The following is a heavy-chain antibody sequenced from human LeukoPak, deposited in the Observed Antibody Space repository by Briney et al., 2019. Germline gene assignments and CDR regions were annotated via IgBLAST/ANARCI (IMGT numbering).Heavy chain of an antibody. CDR3: VRRGSNSGNLYAEGDY. CDR2: SRNKANSYTT. D-gene: IGHD1-26*01. J-gene: IGHJ4*02. Sequence: GGSLRLSCAASGFTFSDHYMDWVRQAPGKGLEWVGRSRNKANSYTTEYAASVKGRFTVSRDDSKTSLYLQMNNLKTEDTAVYYCVRRGSNSGNLYAEGDYWGQGTLVTVSS. CDR1: GFTFSDHY. V-gene: IGHV3-72*01.